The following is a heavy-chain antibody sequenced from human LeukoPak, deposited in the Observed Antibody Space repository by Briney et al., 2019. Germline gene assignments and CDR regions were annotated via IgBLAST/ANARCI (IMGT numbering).Heavy chain of an antibody. J-gene: IGHJ4*02. CDR3: AKEYTPSSPLGELDS. V-gene: IGHV3-30-3*02. Sequence: PGGSLRLSSAEPAFTLNSNTMYWGRQAPGKGLERVAVINHDEANSFYADSVQGRFTISRDTSKKLLYLQMNSLRVEGTAVYYCAKEYTPSSPLGELDSWGQGTLVTVSS. CDR1: AFTLNSNT. D-gene: IGHD6-6*01. CDR2: INHDEANS.